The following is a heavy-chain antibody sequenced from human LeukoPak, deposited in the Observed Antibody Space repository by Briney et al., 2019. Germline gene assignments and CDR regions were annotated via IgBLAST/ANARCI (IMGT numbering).Heavy chain of an antibody. CDR3: ARGVNGGNFWIDYMDV. CDR1: GYTFSDYY. Sequence: GASVKVSCKASGYTFSDYYMHWVRQAPGQGLEWMGRINPNSGGTNFLQKFQGRVTMTRDTSISTASMELSGLRSDDTAVYYCARGVNGGNFWIDYMDVWGKGTTVTVSS. D-gene: IGHD4-23*01. J-gene: IGHJ6*03. CDR2: INPNSGGT. V-gene: IGHV1-2*06.